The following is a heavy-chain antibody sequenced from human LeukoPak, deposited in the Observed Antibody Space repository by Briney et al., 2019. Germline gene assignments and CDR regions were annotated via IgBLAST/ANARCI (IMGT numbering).Heavy chain of an antibody. Sequence: GGSLRLSCAASGFTFSSYWMHWVRQAPGKGLEWVSSISSSGSSTYYADSVKGRFTISRDHSKNTLYLQMNSLRAEDTAVYYCAKVRAGHYFDYWGQGTLVTVSS. CDR1: GFTFSSYW. J-gene: IGHJ4*02. CDR3: AKVRAGHYFDY. V-gene: IGHV3-23*01. CDR2: ISSSGSST. D-gene: IGHD6-19*01.